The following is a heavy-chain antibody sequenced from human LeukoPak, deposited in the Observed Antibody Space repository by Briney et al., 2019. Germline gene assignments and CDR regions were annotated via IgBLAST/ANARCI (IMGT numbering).Heavy chain of an antibody. CDR3: AKTIFGVVTTDAFDM. J-gene: IGHJ3*02. CDR2: ISGSGGST. D-gene: IGHD3-3*01. V-gene: IGHV3-23*01. Sequence: GGSLRLSCAASGFTSSSYALNWVRQAPGKGLEWVSGISGSGGSTYYADSVKGRFTISRDNSKNTLYLQMNSLRAEDTAVYYCAKTIFGVVTTDAFDMWGQGTKVTVSS. CDR1: GFTSSSYA.